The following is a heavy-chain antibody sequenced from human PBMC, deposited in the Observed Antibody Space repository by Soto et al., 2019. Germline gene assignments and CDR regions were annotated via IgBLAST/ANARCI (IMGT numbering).Heavy chain of an antibody. J-gene: IGHJ4*02. CDR2: IIPICGTA. CDR1: GGNFSSYA. Sequence: QVQLVQSGAEVKKPGSSVKVSCKASGGNFSSYAISWVRQAPGQGLEVMGGIIPICGTANYAQKFRGRVTINADECTSTAYMELSSLRSEDTAVYYCARVRGLEGPPLNWGQGTLVTVSS. CDR3: ARVRGLEGPPLN. V-gene: IGHV1-69*01. D-gene: IGHD3-16*01.